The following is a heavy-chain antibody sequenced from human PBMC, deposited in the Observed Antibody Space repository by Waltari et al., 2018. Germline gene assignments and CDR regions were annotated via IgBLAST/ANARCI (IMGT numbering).Heavy chain of an antibody. CDR3: ARGGGTYSKPQYFDY. V-gene: IGHV7-4-1*02. Sequence: QVQLVQSGSELKKPGASVKVSCKASGYIFTTYGINWVRQAPGQGPEWMGGNNTNTGNPTYVQGFTGRFVFSLDTSVSTAYLQISSLKPEDTAVYYCARGGGTYSKPQYFDYWGPGTLVTVSS. J-gene: IGHJ4*02. CDR2: NNTNTGNP. D-gene: IGHD1-26*01. CDR1: GYIFTTYG.